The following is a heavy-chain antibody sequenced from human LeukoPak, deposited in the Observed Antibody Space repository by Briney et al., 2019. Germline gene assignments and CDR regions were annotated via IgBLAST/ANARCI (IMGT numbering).Heavy chain of an antibody. Sequence: GGSLRLSCTASGFTFGDYLMSWFRQAPGKGLEWIGFISGGTTEYAASVKGRLTISRDDSTSIAYLQMNSLTTEDTAVYYCSRGSGWLSVYWGRGTLVTVSS. D-gene: IGHD6-19*01. CDR1: GFTFGDYL. J-gene: IGHJ4*02. CDR3: SRGSGWLSVY. CDR2: ISGGTT. V-gene: IGHV3-49*03.